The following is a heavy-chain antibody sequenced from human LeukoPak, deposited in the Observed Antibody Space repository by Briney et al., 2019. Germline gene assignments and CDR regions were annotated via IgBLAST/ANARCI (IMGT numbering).Heavy chain of an antibody. CDR2: IYYSGNT. CDR3: ALNRAGVLLWFGELCPFFDY. J-gene: IGHJ4*02. D-gene: IGHD3-10*01. Sequence: TTSETLSLTCTVSGGSISSSHYYWGWIRQPPGKALEWIGSIYYSGNTYYNPSLKSRVTISVDTSKNQFSLKLSSVTAADTAVYYCALNRAGVLLWFGELCPFFDYWGQGTLVTVSS. CDR1: GGSISSSHYY. V-gene: IGHV4-39*07.